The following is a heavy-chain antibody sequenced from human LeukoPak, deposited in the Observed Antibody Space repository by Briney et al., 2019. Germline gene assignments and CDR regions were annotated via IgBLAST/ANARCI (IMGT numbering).Heavy chain of an antibody. V-gene: IGHV3-30*18. Sequence: PGGSLRLSCAASGFTFSSYGMHWVRQAPGKGLEWVAVISYDGSNKYYADSVKGRFTISRDKSKNTLYLQMNSLRAEDTAVYYCAKDDYVWGGYYYYYMDVWGKGTTVTVSS. CDR1: GFTFSSYG. CDR2: ISYDGSNK. D-gene: IGHD3-16*01. J-gene: IGHJ6*03. CDR3: AKDDYVWGGYYYYYMDV.